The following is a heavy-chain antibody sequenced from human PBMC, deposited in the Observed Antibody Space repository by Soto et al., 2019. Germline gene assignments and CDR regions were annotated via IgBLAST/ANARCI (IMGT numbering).Heavy chain of an antibody. CDR2: IKSKTDGGTT. J-gene: IGHJ6*02. CDR1: GFTFSNAW. CDR3: TTSLPRARYPYGMDV. Sequence: EVQLVESGGGLVKPGGSLRLSCAASGFTFSNAWMNWVRQAPGKGLEWVGRIKSKTDGGTTDYAAPVKGRFTISRDDSKNTLYLQMNSLKTEDTAVYYCTTSLPRARYPYGMDVWGQGTTVTVSS. V-gene: IGHV3-15*07. D-gene: IGHD1-26*01.